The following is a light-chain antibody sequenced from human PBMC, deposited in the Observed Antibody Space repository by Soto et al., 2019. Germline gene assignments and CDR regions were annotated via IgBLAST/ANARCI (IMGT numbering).Light chain of an antibody. J-gene: IGLJ2*01. CDR3: SSYAGSNNLV. V-gene: IGLV2-23*02. CDR2: EVN. CDR1: SSDFGNYNL. Sequence: QSVLTQPASVSGSPGQSITISCTGTSSDFGNYNLVSWYQQHPGKVPKLILFEVNKRPSGVSGRFSGSKSGNTASLTVSGLQAEDEADYYCSSYAGSNNLVFGGGTKVTVL.